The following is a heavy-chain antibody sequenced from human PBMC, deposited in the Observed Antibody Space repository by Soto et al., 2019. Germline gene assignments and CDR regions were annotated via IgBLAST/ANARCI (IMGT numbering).Heavy chain of an antibody. CDR1: GGSISSGDYY. V-gene: IGHV4-30-4*01. CDR3: ARDSSSSSERHYGMDV. D-gene: IGHD6-13*01. Sequence: SETLSLTCTVSGGSISSGDYYWSWIRQPPGKGLEWIGYIYYSGSTYYNPSLKSRVTISVDTAKNQFSLKLSSVTAADTAVYYCARDSSSSSERHYGMDVWGQGTKVTVSS. CDR2: IYYSGST. J-gene: IGHJ6*02.